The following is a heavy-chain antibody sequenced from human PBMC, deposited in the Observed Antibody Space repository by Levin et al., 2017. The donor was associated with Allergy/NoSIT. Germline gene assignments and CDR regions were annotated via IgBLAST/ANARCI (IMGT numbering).Heavy chain of an antibody. CDR1: GYTFTSYA. V-gene: IGHV1-3*01. CDR2: INAGNGNT. D-gene: IGHD6-19*01. CDR3: AIQSQGWYSPFDY. J-gene: IGHJ4*02. Sequence: GESLKISCKASGYTFTSYAMHWVRQAPGQRLEWMGWINAGNGNTKYSQKFQGRVTITRDTSASTAYMELSSLRSEDTAVYYCAIQSQGWYSPFDYWGQGTLVTVSS.